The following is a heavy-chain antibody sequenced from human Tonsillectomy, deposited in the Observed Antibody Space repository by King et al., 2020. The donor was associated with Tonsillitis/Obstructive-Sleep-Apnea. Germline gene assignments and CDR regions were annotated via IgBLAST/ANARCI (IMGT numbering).Heavy chain of an antibody. Sequence: VQLQESGPGLVKPSDTLSLTCTVSGGSISSYYWSWIRQPPVKGLEWIVYSYYSGSTTYNPYLKSRVTISVDTSKNQFSLKLSSVTAADTAVYYCAREARYDFWSGYYGWFDPWGQGTLVTVSS. CDR3: AREARYDFWSGYYGWFDP. V-gene: IGHV4-59*01. CDR2: SYYSGST. CDR1: GGSISSYY. J-gene: IGHJ5*02. D-gene: IGHD3-3*01.